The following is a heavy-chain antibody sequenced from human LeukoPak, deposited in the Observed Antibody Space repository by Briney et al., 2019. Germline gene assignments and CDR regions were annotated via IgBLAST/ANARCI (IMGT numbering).Heavy chain of an antibody. CDR1: GVSINNNY. J-gene: IGHJ4*02. CDR3: ASSLSGSDSD. CDR2: IYYSGST. D-gene: IGHD1-26*01. Sequence: SETLSLTCTVSGVSINNNYWTWIRQPPGKGLEYIGYIYYSGSTDYNPSLKSRVKISLDASKNQFTLKLTSVTAADTAVYYCASSLSGSDSDWGQGTLVTVSS. V-gene: IGHV4-59*12.